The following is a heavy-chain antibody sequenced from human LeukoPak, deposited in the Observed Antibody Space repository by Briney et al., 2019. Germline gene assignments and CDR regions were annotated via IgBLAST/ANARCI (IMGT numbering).Heavy chain of an antibody. V-gene: IGHV3-23*01. Sequence: PWGSLRLSCAASGFTFSSYGMSWVRQAPGKGLEWVSAISGSGGSTYYADSVKGRFTISRDNSKNTLYLQMNSLGAEDTAVYYCATHPGRITMIVVVPNFDYWGQGTLVTVSS. CDR2: ISGSGGST. CDR1: GFTFSSYG. CDR3: ATHPGRITMIVVVPNFDY. D-gene: IGHD3-22*01. J-gene: IGHJ4*02.